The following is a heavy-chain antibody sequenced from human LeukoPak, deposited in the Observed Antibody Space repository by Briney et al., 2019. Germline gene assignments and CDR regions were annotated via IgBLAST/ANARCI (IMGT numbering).Heavy chain of an antibody. CDR3: AGGMRHFDY. J-gene: IGHJ4*02. Sequence: GGSLRLSCAASGFTFSSNGMHWVRQAPGKGLEWVALIWYDGSNKYYADSVKGRFTISRDNFKNTLFLQMNSLRAEDTAVYYCAGGMRHFDYWGQGTLVTVSS. D-gene: IGHD2-8*01. CDR1: GFTFSSNG. V-gene: IGHV3-33*01. CDR2: IWYDGSNK.